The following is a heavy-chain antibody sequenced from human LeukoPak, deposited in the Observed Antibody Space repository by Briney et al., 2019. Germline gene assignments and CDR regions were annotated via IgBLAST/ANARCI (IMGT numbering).Heavy chain of an antibody. J-gene: IGHJ6*03. Sequence: GGSLRLSCAASGFTFSSYTMNWVRQAPGKGLEWVSSINTCSSYIYYADSVRGRFTISRDNAKKSLYLQMNSLRAEDTAVYYCARDGDTVLARGYYYYMGVWGKGTTVTVSS. CDR2: INTCSSYI. V-gene: IGHV3-21*01. CDR1: GFTFSSYT. D-gene: IGHD4-17*01. CDR3: ARDGDTVLARGYYYYMGV.